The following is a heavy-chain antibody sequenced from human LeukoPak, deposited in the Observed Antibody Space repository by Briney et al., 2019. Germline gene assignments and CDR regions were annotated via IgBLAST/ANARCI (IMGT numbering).Heavy chain of an antibody. Sequence: GESLKISCQGSAYSFSTYWIACVRQMPGKGLESLGVIYLRDSDTRYSPSFQGQVTISADKSIRTAYLQWSSLKASDTAMYYCVSGWYSGSHDAFDVWGRGKMVTVSS. CDR3: VSGWYSGSHDAFDV. V-gene: IGHV5-51*01. CDR1: AYSFSTYW. J-gene: IGHJ3*01. CDR2: IYLRDSDT. D-gene: IGHD1-26*01.